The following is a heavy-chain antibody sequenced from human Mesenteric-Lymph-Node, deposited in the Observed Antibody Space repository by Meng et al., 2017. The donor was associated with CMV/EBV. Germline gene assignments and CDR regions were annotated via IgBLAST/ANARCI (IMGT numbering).Heavy chain of an antibody. CDR2: ISTDNGNT. J-gene: IGHJ6*02. V-gene: IGHV1-18*04. Sequence: ASVKVSCKASGYTFTSYYMHWVRQAPGQGLEWMGWISTDNGNTNYSQKLQGRVTVTTDTFTSTAYMELRSLRSDDTAIYYCSREGWWANYYYYGMDVWGQGTTVTVSS. CDR1: GYTFTSYY. D-gene: IGHD2-15*01. CDR3: SREGWWANYYYYGMDV.